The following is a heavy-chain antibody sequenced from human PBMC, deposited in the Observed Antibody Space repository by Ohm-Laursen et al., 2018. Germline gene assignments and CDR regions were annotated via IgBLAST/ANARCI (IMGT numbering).Heavy chain of an antibody. J-gene: IGHJ4*02. CDR2: ISYDGSNK. D-gene: IGHD5-18*01. CDR1: GFTFSSYG. CDR3: AKDVGQYSYGTWYFDY. Sequence: SLRLSCAASGFTFSSYGMHWVRQAPGKGLEWVAVISYDGSNKYYADSVKGRFTISRDNSKNTLYLQMNSLRAEDTAVYYCAKDVGQYSYGTWYFDYWGQGTLVTVSS. V-gene: IGHV3-30*18.